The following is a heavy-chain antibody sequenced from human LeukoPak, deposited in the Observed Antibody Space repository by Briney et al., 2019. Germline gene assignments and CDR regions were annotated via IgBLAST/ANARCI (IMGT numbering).Heavy chain of an antibody. CDR1: GGSISSSSYY. V-gene: IGHV4-39*07. Sequence: PSETLSLTCTVSGGSISSSSYYWGWIRQPPGKGLEWIGSIYYSGSTYYNPSLKSRVTISVDTSKNQFSLKLSSVTAADTAVYYCAREGRYYDSSGGAVDYWGQGTLVTVSS. CDR3: AREGRYYDSSGGAVDY. CDR2: IYYSGST. D-gene: IGHD3-22*01. J-gene: IGHJ4*02.